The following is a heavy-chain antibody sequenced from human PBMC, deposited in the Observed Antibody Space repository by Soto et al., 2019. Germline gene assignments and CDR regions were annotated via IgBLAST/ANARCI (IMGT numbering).Heavy chain of an antibody. Sequence: EVQLLDSGGGWVQPGGSLRLSCVASGFVFSDYAMSWVRQAPGKGLEWDSAISAGGSDTYYADSVKGRFTVSRVNSESTLYLQMNTLRAEDTAIYYCASVPIWCGSSSCYTEGFDSWGQGTLVTVSS. CDR3: ASVPIWCGSSSCYTEGFDS. V-gene: IGHV3-23*01. D-gene: IGHD2-2*01. CDR1: GFVFSDYA. J-gene: IGHJ4*02. CDR2: ISAGGSDT.